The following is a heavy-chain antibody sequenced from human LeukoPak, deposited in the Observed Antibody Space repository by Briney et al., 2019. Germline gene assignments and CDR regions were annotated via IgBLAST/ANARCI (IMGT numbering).Heavy chain of an antibody. V-gene: IGHV3-21*01. D-gene: IGHD7-27*01. CDR1: GFTFSAYT. CDR2: ISSSSTYI. CDR3: ARDDPRWGSSGDF. J-gene: IGHJ4*02. Sequence: PGGSLRLSCVASGFTFSAYTMNWVRQAPGKGLEWVSFISSSSTYIYYADSVKGRFTISRDNAKNSLYLQMNSLRAEDTAVCYCARDDPRWGSSGDFWGQGTLVTVSS.